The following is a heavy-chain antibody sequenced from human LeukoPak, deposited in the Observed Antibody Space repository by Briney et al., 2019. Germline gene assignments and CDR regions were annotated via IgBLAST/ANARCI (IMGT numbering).Heavy chain of an antibody. CDR2: ISSSSSYI. V-gene: IGHV3-21*04. CDR3: AKDGSSGWYEYYYYMDV. CDR1: GFTFSSHS. J-gene: IGHJ6*03. Sequence: GESLRLSCAASGFTFSSHSMNWVRQAPGKGLEWASSISSSSSYIYYADSVKGRFTISRDNSKNTLYLQMNSLRAEDTAVYYCAKDGSSGWYEYYYYMDVWGKGTTVTISS. D-gene: IGHD6-19*01.